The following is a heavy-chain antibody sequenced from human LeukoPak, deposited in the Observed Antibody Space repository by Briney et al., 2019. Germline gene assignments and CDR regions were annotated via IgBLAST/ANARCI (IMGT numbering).Heavy chain of an antibody. J-gene: IGHJ4*02. Sequence: PGRSLRLSCAASGFIFDDYAMHWVRQAPGKGLEWVSGITWNSDSIDYADSVKGRFTISRDNAKNSLYLQMNSLRAEDMALYYCAKGETAMVIPPLGYWGQGTLVTVSS. CDR3: AKGETAMVIPPLGY. CDR1: GFIFDDYA. V-gene: IGHV3-9*03. CDR2: ITWNSDSI. D-gene: IGHD5-18*01.